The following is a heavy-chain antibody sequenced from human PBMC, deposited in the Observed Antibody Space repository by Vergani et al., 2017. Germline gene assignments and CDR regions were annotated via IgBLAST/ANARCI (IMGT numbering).Heavy chain of an antibody. Sequence: QVQLVQSGAEVKKPGDSVKVSCTASGYTFTGYYMHWVRQAPGQGLEWMGWINPNSGGTNYAQKFQGRVTMTRDTSISTAYMELSRLRSDDTAVYYCARERRDIVVVVAAIYGMDVWGQGTTVTVSS. V-gene: IGHV1-2*02. J-gene: IGHJ6*02. CDR3: ARERRDIVVVVAAIYGMDV. D-gene: IGHD2-15*01. CDR1: GYTFTGYY. CDR2: INPNSGGT.